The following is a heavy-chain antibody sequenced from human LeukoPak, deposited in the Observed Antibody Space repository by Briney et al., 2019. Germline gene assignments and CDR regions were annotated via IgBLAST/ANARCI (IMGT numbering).Heavy chain of an antibody. D-gene: IGHD6-19*01. CDR3: AKDHLPGIVVADRDY. Sequence: PGGSLRLSCAASGFTFNTYTMNWVRQAPGKGLEWVSSITSSSTYIYYADSVKGRFTISRDNAKNSLYLQMNSLRAEDTAVYYCAKDHLPGIVVADRDYWGQGTLVTVSS. CDR1: GFTFNTYT. J-gene: IGHJ4*02. CDR2: ITSSSTYI. V-gene: IGHV3-21*01.